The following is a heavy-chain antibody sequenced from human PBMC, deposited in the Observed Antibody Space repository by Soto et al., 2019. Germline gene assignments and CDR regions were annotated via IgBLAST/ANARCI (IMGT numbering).Heavy chain of an antibody. V-gene: IGHV3-21*01. D-gene: IGHD3-10*01. CDR2: VTSSSRYI. CDR1: GFSFSSYS. Sequence: GGSLRLSCAASGFSFSSYSMNWVRQAPGKGLEWVSSVTSSSRYIYYADSVKGRFTISRDNAKNSLYLQMNSLRAEDTAVYYCEALTGPTGHPSWGRGTPVTVSS. J-gene: IGHJ4*02. CDR3: EALTGPTGHPS.